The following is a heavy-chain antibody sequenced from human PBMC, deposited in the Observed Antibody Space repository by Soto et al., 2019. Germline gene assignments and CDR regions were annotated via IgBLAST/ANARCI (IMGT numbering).Heavy chain of an antibody. V-gene: IGHV4-34*02. CDR3: ARSVLRFYPYSYYGMDV. CDR2: ITESGSV. J-gene: IGHJ6*02. D-gene: IGHD3-3*01. Sequence: QVHLQQWGGGLLKPSETLSLRCVVYDGSFSGSSWNWVRQAPGKGLEWIGEITESGSVHYNPSLKSSVSISLDSSKNHFSLNLTSLTAAVTAVYYCARSVLRFYPYSYYGMDVWGQGTSVTVSS. CDR1: DGSFSGSS.